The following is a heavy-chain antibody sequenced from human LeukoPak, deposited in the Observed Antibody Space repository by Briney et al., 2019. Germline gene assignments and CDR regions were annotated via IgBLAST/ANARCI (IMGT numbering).Heavy chain of an antibody. CDR1: GFTFSSYA. CDR3: ARDGVRAYCGGDCMDV. J-gene: IGHJ6*03. V-gene: IGHV3-30*14. D-gene: IGHD2-21*01. CDR2: ISYDGSKK. Sequence: GGSLRLSCAASGFTFSSYAMHWVRQAPGKGLEWVTIISYDGSKKYYADYVKGRFTISRDNSKNTLYLQMNSLRVEDTAVYYCARDGVRAYCGGDCMDVWGKGTTVTISS.